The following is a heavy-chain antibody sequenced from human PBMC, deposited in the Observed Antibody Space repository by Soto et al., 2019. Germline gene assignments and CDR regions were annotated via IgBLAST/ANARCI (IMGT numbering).Heavy chain of an antibody. D-gene: IGHD6-13*01. J-gene: IGHJ4*02. CDR1: GYTFTSYG. Sequence: ASVKVSCKASGYTFTSYGISLVRQAPGQGLEWMGWISAYNGNTNYAQKFQGRVTMTRNTSISTAYMELSSLRSEDTAVYYCASSVIAAAGGKETRVTVPS. CDR2: ISAYNGNT. CDR3: ASSVIAAA. V-gene: IGHV1-18*01.